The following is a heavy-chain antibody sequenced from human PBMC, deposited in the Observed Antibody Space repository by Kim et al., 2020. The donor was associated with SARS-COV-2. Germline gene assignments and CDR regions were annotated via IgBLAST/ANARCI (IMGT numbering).Heavy chain of an antibody. D-gene: IGHD3-22*01. Sequence: GGSLRLSCAASGFTFSSYSMNWVRQAPGKGLEWVSSISSSSSYIYYADSVKGRFTISRGNAKNSLYLQMNSLRAEDTAVYYCARWSGYDSSGYYRDYWGQGTLVTVSS. CDR3: ARWSGYDSSGYYRDY. CDR1: GFTFSSYS. CDR2: ISSSSSYI. V-gene: IGHV3-21*01. J-gene: IGHJ4*02.